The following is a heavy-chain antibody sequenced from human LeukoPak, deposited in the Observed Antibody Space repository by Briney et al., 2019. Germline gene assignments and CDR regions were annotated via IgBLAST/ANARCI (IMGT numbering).Heavy chain of an antibody. D-gene: IGHD1-26*01. Sequence: ASVKVSCKASGYTFTGYYIHWVRQAPGQGLEWMGWINPNSGGTNYAQKFQGRVTMTRDTSISTAYMELSRLTSDDTAVYYCARAGDSGNLAWGQGTLVTVSS. J-gene: IGHJ5*02. CDR3: ARAGDSGNLA. CDR1: GYTFTGYY. CDR2: INPNSGGT. V-gene: IGHV1-2*02.